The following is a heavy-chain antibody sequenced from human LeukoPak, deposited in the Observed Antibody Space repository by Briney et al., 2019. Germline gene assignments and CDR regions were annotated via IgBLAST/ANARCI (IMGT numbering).Heavy chain of an antibody. CDR1: GFTFSSYA. D-gene: IGHD1-7*01. Sequence: GGSLRLSCAASGFTFSSYAMSWVRQAPGKGLEWVSGISGSGDNTYYADSVKGRFTISRDNSKNTLYLQMNSLRAEDTAVYYCAATGTTEDYYYGMDVWGQGTTVTVSS. J-gene: IGHJ6*02. V-gene: IGHV3-23*01. CDR2: ISGSGDNT. CDR3: AATGTTEDYYYGMDV.